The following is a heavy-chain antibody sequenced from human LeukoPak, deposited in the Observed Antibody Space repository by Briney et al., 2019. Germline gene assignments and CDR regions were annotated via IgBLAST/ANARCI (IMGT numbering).Heavy chain of an antibody. CDR3: ARGALAVCSSCHKNAFDI. V-gene: IGHV1-69*13. Sequence: ASVKVSCKASGGTFSSYAISWVRQAPGQGLERMGGIIPIFGTANYAQKFQGRVTITADESTSTAYMELSSLRSEDTAVYYCARGALAVCSSCHKNAFDIWGQGTMVTVSS. CDR2: IIPIFGTA. CDR1: GGTFSSYA. J-gene: IGHJ3*02. D-gene: IGHD2-2*01.